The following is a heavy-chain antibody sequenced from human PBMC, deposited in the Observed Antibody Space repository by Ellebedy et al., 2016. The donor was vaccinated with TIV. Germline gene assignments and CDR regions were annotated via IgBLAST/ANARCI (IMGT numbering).Heavy chain of an antibody. V-gene: IGHV4-39*07. D-gene: IGHD3-9*01. J-gene: IGHJ3*02. Sequence: SETLSLTXTVSGGSIGSNSYYWAWIRQPPGKGLEWIGSIYYSGSTHDNPSLKSRVTISVDTSKNQFSLKLTSVTAADTAVYYCARSDILTGYYGRPDVFDIWGQGTMVTVSS. CDR3: ARSDILTGYYGRPDVFDI. CDR1: GGSIGSNSYY. CDR2: IYYSGST.